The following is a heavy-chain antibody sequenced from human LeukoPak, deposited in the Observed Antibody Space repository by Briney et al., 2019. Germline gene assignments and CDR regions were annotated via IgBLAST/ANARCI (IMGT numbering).Heavy chain of an antibody. CDR1: GYTFTGYY. D-gene: IGHD3-22*01. J-gene: IGHJ1*01. CDR3: ARGPSDSSGYIVDFQH. Sequence: ASVTVSCKASGYTFTGYYMHWVRQAPGQGLEWMGWINPNSGGTNYAQKFQGRVTMTRDTSISTAYMELSRLRSDDTAVYYCARGPSDSSGYIVDFQHWGQGTLVTVSS. V-gene: IGHV1-2*02. CDR2: INPNSGGT.